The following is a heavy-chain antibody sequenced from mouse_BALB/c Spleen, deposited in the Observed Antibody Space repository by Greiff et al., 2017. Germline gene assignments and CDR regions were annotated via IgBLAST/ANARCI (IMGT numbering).Heavy chain of an antibody. D-gene: IGHD4-1*01. Sequence: VQLQQSGAELVKPGASVKLSCKTSGYTFTSYWIQWVKQRPGQGLGWIGEIFPGTGTTYYNEKFKGKATLTIDTSSSTAYMQLSSLTSEDSAVYFCARRTGPFDYWGQGTTLTVSS. CDR2: IFPGTGTT. J-gene: IGHJ2*01. V-gene: IGHV1S132*01. CDR3: ARRTGPFDY. CDR1: GYTFTSYW.